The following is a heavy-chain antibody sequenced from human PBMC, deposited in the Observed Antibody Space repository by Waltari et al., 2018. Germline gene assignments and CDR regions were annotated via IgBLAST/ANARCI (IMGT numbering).Heavy chain of an antibody. CDR2: IYSGGST. CDR3: ARDFDRRPEGYCSGGSCLGAFDI. J-gene: IGHJ3*02. V-gene: IGHV3-53*01. Sequence: EVQLVESGGGLIQPGGSLRLSCAASGFTVSSNYMSWVRQAPGKGLEWVSVIYSGGSTDYEESVKGRFTISRDNSKNTRYLQMNSLRAEDTAVYYCARDFDRRPEGYCSGGSCLGAFDIWGQGTMVTVSS. D-gene: IGHD2-15*01. CDR1: GFTVSSNY.